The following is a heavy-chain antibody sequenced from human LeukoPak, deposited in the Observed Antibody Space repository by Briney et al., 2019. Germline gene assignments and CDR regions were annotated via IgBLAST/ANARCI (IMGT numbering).Heavy chain of an antibody. CDR2: ILHDGSNK. D-gene: IGHD5-18*01. V-gene: IGHV3-30*03. CDR3: ATLSGDSHGYDY. J-gene: IGHJ4*02. CDR1: GFTFSSYA. Sequence: PGGSLRLSCAASGFTFSSYAMHWVRQAPGKGLEWVAVILHDGSNKQYADSVKGRFTISRDNSKNTLYLQINSLRAVDTAVYYCATLSGDSHGYDYWGLGTLVTVSS.